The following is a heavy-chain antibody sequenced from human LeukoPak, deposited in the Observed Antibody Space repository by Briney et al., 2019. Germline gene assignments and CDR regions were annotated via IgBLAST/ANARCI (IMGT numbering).Heavy chain of an antibody. J-gene: IGHJ3*02. CDR1: GDSVSSYF. CDR3: ATDQHGSDAFHI. CDR2: IYNSGRT. V-gene: IGHV4-59*02. Sequence: SETLSLTCTVSGDSVSSYFWSWIRQPPGKGLEWIGDIYNSGRTNYNPSLRSRATMSIDTSKSQFSLKVSSVTAADTAVYYCATDQHGSDAFHIWGQGTMVTVSS.